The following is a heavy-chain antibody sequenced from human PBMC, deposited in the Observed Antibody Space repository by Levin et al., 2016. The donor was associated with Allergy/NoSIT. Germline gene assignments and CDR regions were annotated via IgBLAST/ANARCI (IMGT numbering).Heavy chain of an antibody. CDR3: ARHAGDCSSTSCYAKDWFDP. D-gene: IGHD2-2*01. CDR1: GYSFTSYW. V-gene: IGHV5-10-1*01. CDR2: IDPSDSYT. J-gene: IGHJ5*02. Sequence: GESLKISCKGSGYSFTSYWISWVRQMPGKGLEWMGRIDPSDSYTNYSPSFQGHVTISADKSISTAYLQWSSLKASDTAMYYCARHAGDCSSTSCYAKDWFDPWGQGTLVTVSS.